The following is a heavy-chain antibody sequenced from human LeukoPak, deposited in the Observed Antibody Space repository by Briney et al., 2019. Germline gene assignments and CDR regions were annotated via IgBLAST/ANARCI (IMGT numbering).Heavy chain of an antibody. Sequence: ASVKVSCKTSGYTFTSYDINWVRQATGQGLEWMGWMNPNSGNTGYAQKFQGRVTMTRNTSISTAYMELSSLRSEDTAVYYCARQKTYYYVSSGYSPDYGMDVWGQGTTVTVSS. CDR1: GYTFTSYD. CDR3: ARQKTYYYVSSGYSPDYGMDV. D-gene: IGHD3-22*01. V-gene: IGHV1-8*01. CDR2: MNPNSGNT. J-gene: IGHJ6*02.